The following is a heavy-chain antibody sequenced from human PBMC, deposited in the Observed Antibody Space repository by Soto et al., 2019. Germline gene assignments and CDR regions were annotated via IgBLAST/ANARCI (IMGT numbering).Heavy chain of an antibody. CDR2: IRGSGGTT. D-gene: IGHD3-16*01. Sequence: EVQLLESGGGLVQPGGSLRLSCAASGFTLSSYAMSWVRQAPGKGLEWVSGIRGSGGTTYYADSVKGRFTISRDNSKNTLYRQTTSLRADDTAVYYCANYVVANWFDPWGQGTLVTVSS. J-gene: IGHJ5*02. V-gene: IGHV3-23*01. CDR3: ANYVVANWFDP. CDR1: GFTLSSYA.